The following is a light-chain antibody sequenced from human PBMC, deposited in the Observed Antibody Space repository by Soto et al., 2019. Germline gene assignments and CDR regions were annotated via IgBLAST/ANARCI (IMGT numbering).Light chain of an antibody. CDR2: AAS. Sequence: DIQMTQSPSSLSASVGDRVTITCRASQSISSYLNWYQQKPGKAPKLLIYAASSLQSGVPSRFSGSGSGTDFTLTISSPQPEDFATYYCQQTYSTPPTFGQGTTLEIK. J-gene: IGKJ2*01. V-gene: IGKV1-39*01. CDR3: QQTYSTPPT. CDR1: QSISSY.